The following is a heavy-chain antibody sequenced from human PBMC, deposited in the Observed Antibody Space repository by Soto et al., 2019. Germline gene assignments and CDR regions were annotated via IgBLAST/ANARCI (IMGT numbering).Heavy chain of an antibody. D-gene: IGHD6-6*01. V-gene: IGHV3-74*01. CDR3: VRGGIYSSSSIDP. CDR1: GFTFSSYW. CDR2: INSDGSST. J-gene: IGHJ5*02. Sequence: GGSLRLSCAASGFTFSSYWMHWVRQAPGKGLVWVSRINSDGSSTSYEDSVKGRFTISRDNAKNTLYLQMNSLRAEDTAVYYCVRGGIYSSSSIDPWGQGTLVTVSS.